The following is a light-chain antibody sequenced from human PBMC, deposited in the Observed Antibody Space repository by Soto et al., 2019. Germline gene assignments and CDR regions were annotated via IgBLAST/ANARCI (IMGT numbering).Light chain of an antibody. CDR2: EVS. CDR3: VQCIQIPYT. J-gene: IGKJ2*01. CDR1: QSLLHTTGKTH. V-gene: IGKV2D-29*01. Sequence: DIVVTQTPLSLSVTPGQPASISCKSSQSLLHTTGKTHLYWYLQRPGQPPQLLIYEVSNRFSVVADMFSGSGSGTDFTLKISRVEAEDVGVYYCVQCIQIPYTFGQGTKLEI.